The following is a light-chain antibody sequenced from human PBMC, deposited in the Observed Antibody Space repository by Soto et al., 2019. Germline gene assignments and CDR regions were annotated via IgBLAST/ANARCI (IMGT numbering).Light chain of an antibody. CDR3: SSYTSSSTVHVI. Sequence: QSVLTQPASVSGSPGQSITISCTGTSSDVGGYNYVSWYQQHPGKAPKLMIFDVTNRPSGVSNRFSGSKSGNTASLTISGLQGEDEADYYCSSYTSSSTVHVIFGGGTQLTVL. J-gene: IGLJ2*01. CDR1: SSDVGGYNY. CDR2: DVT. V-gene: IGLV2-14*01.